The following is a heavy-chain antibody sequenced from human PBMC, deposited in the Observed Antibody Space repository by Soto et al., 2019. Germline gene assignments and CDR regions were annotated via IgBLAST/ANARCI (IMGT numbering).Heavy chain of an antibody. Sequence: ASVKVSCKASGYTFTRYTMNWVRQAPGQRLEWMGWINPDNGNTKSSQKFQDRVIITRDTSASTAYMELRSLRSDDTAVYYCARDFYPLAYYFDYWGQGTLVTVSS. CDR3: ARDFYPLAYYFDY. CDR2: INPDNGNT. CDR1: GYTFTRYT. J-gene: IGHJ4*02. V-gene: IGHV1-3*01.